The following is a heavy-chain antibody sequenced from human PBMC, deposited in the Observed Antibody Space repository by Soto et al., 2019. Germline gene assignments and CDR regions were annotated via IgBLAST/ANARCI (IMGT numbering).Heavy chain of an antibody. V-gene: IGHV4-59*08. CDR2: IYYSGST. CDR1: GGSISSYY. J-gene: IGHJ4*02. CDR3: AVRTSGPTFDY. Sequence: QVQLQESGPGLVKPSETLSLTCTVSGGSISSYYWSWIRQPPGKGLEWIGYIYYSGSTNYNPSLKSRVTISIDTSKNQFSLKLSSVTAADTAVYYCAVRTSGPTFDYWGQGTLVTVSS.